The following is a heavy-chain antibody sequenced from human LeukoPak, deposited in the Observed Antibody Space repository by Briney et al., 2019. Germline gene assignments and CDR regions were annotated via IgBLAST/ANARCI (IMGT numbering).Heavy chain of an antibody. J-gene: IGHJ4*02. D-gene: IGHD2-15*01. CDR2: INHSGST. V-gene: IGHV4-34*01. CDR3: VRGMSADTFDY. CDR1: GGSFSGYY. Sequence: SETLSLTCAVYGGSFSGYYWSWIRQPPGKGLEWIGEINHSGSTNYNPSLKSRVTISVDTSKNQFSLKLSSVTAADTAVHYCVRGMSADTFDYWGQGTLVTVSS.